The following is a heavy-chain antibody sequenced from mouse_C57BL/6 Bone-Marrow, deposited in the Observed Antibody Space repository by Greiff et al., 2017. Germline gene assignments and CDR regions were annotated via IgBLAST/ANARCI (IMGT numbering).Heavy chain of an antibody. Sequence: VQLQQSGAELVKPGASVKLSCKASGYTFTEYTIHWVKQRSGQGLEWIGRFYPGSGSIKYTEKFKDKATLPADKSSNTVYMELSRLTSEDSADYFCARHEAQITYYYWGQGTLVTVSA. CDR1: GYTFTEYT. V-gene: IGHV1-62-2*01. J-gene: IGHJ3*01. D-gene: IGHD1-1*01. CDR2: FYPGSGSI. CDR3: ARHEAQITYYY.